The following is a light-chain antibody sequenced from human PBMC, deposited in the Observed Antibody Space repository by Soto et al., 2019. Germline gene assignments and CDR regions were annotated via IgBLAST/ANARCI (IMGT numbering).Light chain of an antibody. CDR1: SSDVGGYNY. CDR3: SSYTINNTLVV. Sequence: QSALTQPASVSGSPGQSITISCTGTSSDVGGYNYVSWYQQHPGKAPKLMIYDVSNRPSGVSNRFSGSKSVNTASLTISGLQAEDEADYYCSSYTINNTLVVFGGGTKLTVL. CDR2: DVS. J-gene: IGLJ2*01. V-gene: IGLV2-14*01.